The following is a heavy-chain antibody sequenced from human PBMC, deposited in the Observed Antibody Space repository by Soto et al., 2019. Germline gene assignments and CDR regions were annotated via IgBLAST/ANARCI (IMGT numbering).Heavy chain of an antibody. V-gene: IGHV1-18*04. CDR3: ARVPTYDILTGYPDR. CDR1: GYTFNSYG. J-gene: IGHJ5*02. CDR2: ISAYNGNT. Sequence: ASVKVSCKASGYTFNSYGISWVRQAPGQGLEWMGWISAYNGNTNYAQKLQGRVTMTTDTSTSTDYMELRSLRSDDTAVYYCARVPTYDILTGYPDRLGQGTLVTVSS. D-gene: IGHD3-9*01.